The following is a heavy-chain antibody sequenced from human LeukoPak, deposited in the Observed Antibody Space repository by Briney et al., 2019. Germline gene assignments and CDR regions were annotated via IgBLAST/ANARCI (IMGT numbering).Heavy chain of an antibody. Sequence: ASVKVSCKASGYTFTGYYMHWVRQAPGKGLEWVSAISGSGGSTYYADSVKGRFTISRDNSKNTLYLQMNSLRAEDTAVYYCAKVAGRIVVVEEYDAFDIWGQGTMVTVSS. J-gene: IGHJ3*02. CDR1: GYTFTGYY. CDR3: AKVAGRIVVVEEYDAFDI. V-gene: IGHV3-23*01. CDR2: ISGSGGST. D-gene: IGHD3-22*01.